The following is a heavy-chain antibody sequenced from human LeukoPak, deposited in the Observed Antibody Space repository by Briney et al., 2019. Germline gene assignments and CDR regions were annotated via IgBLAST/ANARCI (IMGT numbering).Heavy chain of an antibody. CDR1: GGSISSYY. CDR2: IYYSGST. D-gene: IGHD2-15*01. V-gene: IGHV4-59*01. Sequence: PSETLSLTCTVSGGSISSYYWSWIRQPPGKGLEWIGYIYYSGSTNYNPSLKSRVTISVGTSKNQFSLKLSSVTAADTAVYYCARVRCSGGSCYAADNYYYYYGMDVWGQGTTVTVSS. J-gene: IGHJ6*02. CDR3: ARVRCSGGSCYAADNYYYYYGMDV.